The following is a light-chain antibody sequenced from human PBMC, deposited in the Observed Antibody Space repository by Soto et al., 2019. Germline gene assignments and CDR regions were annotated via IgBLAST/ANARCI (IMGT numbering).Light chain of an antibody. J-gene: IGKJ4*01. CDR1: QSVSSN. Sequence: EIMMTQSPATLSVSPGERATLSCRASQSVSSNLAWYQQKPGQAPRLLIYGASTRATGIPARFSGSGSGTDFTLTISSLQSADFAVYFCQQYDDWLRLTFGGGTKVDIK. CDR3: QQYDDWLRLT. V-gene: IGKV3-15*01. CDR2: GAS.